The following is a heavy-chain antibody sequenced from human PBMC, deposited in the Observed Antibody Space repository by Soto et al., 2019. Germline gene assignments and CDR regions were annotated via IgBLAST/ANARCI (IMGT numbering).Heavy chain of an antibody. J-gene: IGHJ6*02. CDR3: AXGGKERFRGSGMDV. CDR1: GGTFSSYA. D-gene: IGHD1-1*01. Sequence: QVQLVQSGAEVRKPGSSVKVSCKASGGTFSSYAISWVRQVPGQGLEWMGEIISMFGSAMYAQKFQGRVTITAHESASTAYMELSSLRSEDXXXXXCAXGGKERFRGSGMDVWGQGTTVTVS. V-gene: IGHV1-69*01. CDR2: IISMFGSA.